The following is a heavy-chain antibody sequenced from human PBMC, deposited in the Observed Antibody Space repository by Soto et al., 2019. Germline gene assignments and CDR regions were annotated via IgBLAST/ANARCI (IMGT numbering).Heavy chain of an antibody. CDR1: GGSISSSSYY. V-gene: IGHV4-39*01. D-gene: IGHD3-22*01. Sequence: PSETLSLTCTVSGGSISSSSYYWGWIRQPPGKGLEWIGSIYYSGSTYYNPSLKSRVTISVDTSKNQFSLKLSSVTAADTAVYYCASLVVVTKPSYYGMDVWGQGTTVTVSS. CDR2: IYYSGST. CDR3: ASLVVVTKPSYYGMDV. J-gene: IGHJ6*02.